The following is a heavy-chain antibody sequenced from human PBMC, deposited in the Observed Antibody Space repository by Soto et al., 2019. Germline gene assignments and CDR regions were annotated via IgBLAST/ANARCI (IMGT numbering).Heavy chain of an antibody. Sequence: QVQLQESGPGLVKPSQTLSLTCTVSGGSISSGGYYWSWIRPHPGKGLEWIGYINYSGSTYYNPSLKSRVTISVDTSKNQSSRKLSSVTAADTAVYYCARDFVGGYCSGGSCSAAFDIWGQGTMVTVSS. CDR3: ARDFVGGYCSGGSCSAAFDI. V-gene: IGHV4-31*03. CDR2: INYSGST. J-gene: IGHJ3*02. D-gene: IGHD2-15*01. CDR1: GGSISSGGYY.